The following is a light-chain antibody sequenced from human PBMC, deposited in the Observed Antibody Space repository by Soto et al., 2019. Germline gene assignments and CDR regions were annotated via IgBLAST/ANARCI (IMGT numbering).Light chain of an antibody. CDR2: RNN. V-gene: IGLV1-47*01. Sequence: QSVLTQPPSVSGAPGQRVTISCTGGASNIGANYDVHWYQRLPGTAPKLLIFRNNQRPSGVPDRFSGSKSDTSASLAISGLRSEDEADYFCAAWDDSLSRVVFGGGTKLTVL. CDR3: AAWDDSLSRVV. CDR1: ASNIGANYD. J-gene: IGLJ3*02.